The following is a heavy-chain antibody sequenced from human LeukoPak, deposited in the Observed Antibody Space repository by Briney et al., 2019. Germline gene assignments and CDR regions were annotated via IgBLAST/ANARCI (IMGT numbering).Heavy chain of an antibody. CDR3: ARDGHTQGYFDN. Sequence: PSETLSLTCTVSGYSISSGYYWGWIRQPPGKGLEWIGSISGSRTTNHNPSLKSRVTMSVDTSKNQFSLKLRPVTAADTAVYYCARDGHTQGYFDNWGQGTLVSVSS. V-gene: IGHV4-38-2*02. J-gene: IGHJ4*02. CDR1: GYSISSGYY. CDR2: ISGSRTT.